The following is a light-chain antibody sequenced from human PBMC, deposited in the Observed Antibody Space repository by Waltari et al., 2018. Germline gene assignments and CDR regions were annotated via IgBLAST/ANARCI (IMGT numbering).Light chain of an antibody. V-gene: IGLV2-23*01. Sequence: SALTQPASVSGSPGQSITISCPGTSSDVGRYNLVSWYQQHPGKAPKLMIYEGSKRPSGVSDRFSGSKSGNTASLTISGLQAEDEADYYCWSYAGSSTWVFGGGTKLTVL. CDR1: SSDVGRYNL. J-gene: IGLJ3*02. CDR2: EGS. CDR3: WSYAGSSTWV.